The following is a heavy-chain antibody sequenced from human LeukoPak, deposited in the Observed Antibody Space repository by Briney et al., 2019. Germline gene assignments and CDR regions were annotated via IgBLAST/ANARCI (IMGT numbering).Heavy chain of an antibody. CDR3: ASTVTPDNYFDY. J-gene: IGHJ4*02. CDR2: INPSGGST. D-gene: IGHD4-17*01. Sequence: ASVKVSCKASGYTFTSYYIHWVRQAPGQGLEWMGIINPSGGSTSYAQKFQGRVTMTRDTSTSTVYMELSSLRSEDTAVYYCASTVTPDNYFDYWGKGTLVTVSS. V-gene: IGHV1-46*01. CDR1: GYTFTSYY.